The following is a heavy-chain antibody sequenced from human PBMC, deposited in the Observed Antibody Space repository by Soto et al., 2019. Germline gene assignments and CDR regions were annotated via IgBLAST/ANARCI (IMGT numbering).Heavy chain of an antibody. J-gene: IGHJ4*02. Sequence: QVQLVQSGAEVKKPGASVKVSCKASGYTFTGYSMHWVRQAPGQGLEWMGWINPNSGGTNYAQKFQGWVTMTRDTSISTAYMELSRLRSDDTAVYYCASSLRGVDYYDSSGYYPLDYWGQGTLVTVSS. CDR3: ASSLRGVDYYDSSGYYPLDY. V-gene: IGHV1-2*04. CDR2: INPNSGGT. CDR1: GYTFTGYS. D-gene: IGHD3-22*01.